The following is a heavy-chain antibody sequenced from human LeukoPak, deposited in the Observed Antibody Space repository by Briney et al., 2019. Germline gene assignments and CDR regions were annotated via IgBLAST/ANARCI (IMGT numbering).Heavy chain of an antibody. CDR2: INPNSGGT. CDR1: GYTFTSYG. D-gene: IGHD3-22*01. V-gene: IGHV1-2*02. CDR3: ARDTLITMIVAQFDY. J-gene: IGHJ4*02. Sequence: GASVKVSCKASGYTFTSYGISWVRQAPGQGLEWMGWINPNSGGTNYAQKFQGRVTMTRDTSISTAYMELSRLRSDDTAVYYCARDTLITMIVAQFDYWGQGTLVTVSS.